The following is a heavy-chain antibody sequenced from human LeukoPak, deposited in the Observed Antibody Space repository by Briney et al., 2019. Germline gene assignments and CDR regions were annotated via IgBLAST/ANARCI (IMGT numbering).Heavy chain of an antibody. CDR2: IDCGDSQT. D-gene: IGHD2-15*01. CDR1: GYSFSGYW. V-gene: IGHV5-10-1*01. CDR3: AVKGVVVGGLDI. Sequence: GESLKISCKGSGYSFSGYWISWVRQMPGKGLEWMGKIDCGDSQTIYSPSFQGHVTISTDKSISTAYLQWNSLKASDSAMYYCAVKGVVVGGLDIWGQGTMVSVSS. J-gene: IGHJ3*02.